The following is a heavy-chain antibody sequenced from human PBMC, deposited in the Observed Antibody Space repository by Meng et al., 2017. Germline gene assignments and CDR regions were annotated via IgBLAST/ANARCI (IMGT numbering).Heavy chain of an antibody. CDR1: GYTFTSYY. CDR3: SYGGIAVAGTPFDY. J-gene: IGHJ4*01. CDR2: INPSGGST. D-gene: IGHD6-19*01. Sequence: ASVQVSCKASGYTFTSYYMHWVRQAPAQGLEWMGIINPSGGSTSYAQKFQGRVTMTRDTSTSTVYMELSDLRSEDTAVYYCSYGGIAVAGTPFDYWGHGTLVTVSS. V-gene: IGHV1-46*01.